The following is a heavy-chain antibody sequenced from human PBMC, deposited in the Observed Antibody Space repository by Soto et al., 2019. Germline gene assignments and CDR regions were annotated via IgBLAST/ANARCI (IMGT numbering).Heavy chain of an antibody. CDR3: ARGGYGGPNESWFDP. V-gene: IGHV4-61*01. CDR2: IYYSGST. CDR1: GGSVSSGSYY. J-gene: IGHJ5*02. D-gene: IGHD4-17*01. Sequence: QVQLQESGPGLVKPSETLSLTCTVSGGSVSSGSYYWSWIRQPPGKGLEWIGYIYYSGSTNYNPAVKGPVTRSVDASKNQVSLTLTAVTAADTAVYYCARGGYGGPNESWFDPWGQGTLVTVSS.